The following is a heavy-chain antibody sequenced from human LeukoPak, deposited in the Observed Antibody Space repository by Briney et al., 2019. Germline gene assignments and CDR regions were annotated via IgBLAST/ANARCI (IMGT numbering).Heavy chain of an antibody. D-gene: IGHD2-15*01. J-gene: IGHJ1*01. V-gene: IGHV3-53*01. CDR1: GFTVSSNY. Sequence: QSGGSLRLSCAASGFTVSSNYMSWVRQAPGKGLEWVSVIYSGGNTYYADSLKGRFTISRDNSKNTLYLQMNSLRAEDTAVYYCASGYCSGGHCYSVYFQHWGQGTLVTVSS. CDR2: IYSGGNT. CDR3: ASGYCSGGHCYSVYFQH.